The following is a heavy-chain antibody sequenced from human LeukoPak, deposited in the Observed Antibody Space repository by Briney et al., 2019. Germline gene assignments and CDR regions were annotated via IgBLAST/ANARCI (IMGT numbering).Heavy chain of an antibody. D-gene: IGHD2-2*01. CDR2: IIPIFGTA. J-gene: IGHJ4*02. CDR3: ATPGSYGYFDY. V-gene: IGHV1-69*06. CDR1: GGTFSSYA. Sequence: SVKVSCKASGGTFSSYAISWVRQAPGQGLEWMGGIIPIFGTANYAQKFQGRVTMTEDTSTDTAYMELSSLRSEDTAVYYCATPGSYGYFDYWGQGTLVTVSS.